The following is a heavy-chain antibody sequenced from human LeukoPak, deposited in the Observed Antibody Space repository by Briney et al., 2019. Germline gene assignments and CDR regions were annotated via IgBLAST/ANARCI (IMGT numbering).Heavy chain of an antibody. D-gene: IGHD3-22*01. CDR1: GLTFSSYS. V-gene: IGHV3-21*01. CDR2: ISTSSSYI. J-gene: IGHJ4*02. CDR3: ASNRGDYYDNSGYHSFDH. Sequence: GGSLRLSCAASGLTFSSYSMNWVRLAPGKGLEWVPSISTSSSYIYYSDSLKGRLTISRDNAKNSLYPQMNSLRAEDTAVYYCASNRGDYYDNSGYHSFDHWGQGTLVTVSS.